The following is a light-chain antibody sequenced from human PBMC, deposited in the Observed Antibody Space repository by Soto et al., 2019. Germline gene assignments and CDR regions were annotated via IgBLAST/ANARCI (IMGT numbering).Light chain of an antibody. CDR3: QQRSNWPWT. J-gene: IGKJ1*01. CDR1: QSVSSY. Sequence: EIVLTQSPATLSLSPGERATLSCRASQSVSSYLAWYQQTPGQAPRLLIYEASNRATGIPARFSGSGSGTDFTLTISSLEPEDFAVYYCQQRSNWPWTFGKGTKVEIK. V-gene: IGKV3-11*01. CDR2: EAS.